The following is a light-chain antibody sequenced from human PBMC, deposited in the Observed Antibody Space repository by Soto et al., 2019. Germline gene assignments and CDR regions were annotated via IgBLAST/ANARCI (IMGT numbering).Light chain of an antibody. CDR3: QRYYDWPWT. CDR2: GAS. J-gene: IGKJ1*01. V-gene: IGKV3-15*01. Sequence: EKVMTQSPGSLSVSPGERAALSCRASQSVGSNLAWYQRKPGQAPRLLIYGASTRATGIPSRFSGSGSGTEFTLTISSLQSEDFAVYYCQRYYDWPWTFGQGTTVEIK. CDR1: QSVGSN.